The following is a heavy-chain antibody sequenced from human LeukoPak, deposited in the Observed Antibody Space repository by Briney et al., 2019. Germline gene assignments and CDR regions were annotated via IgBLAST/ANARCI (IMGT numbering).Heavy chain of an antibody. CDR3: ARDREGDGYNFAAFDI. V-gene: IGHV3-11*04. CDR1: GFTFSVYY. CDR2: ISSSGSTI. D-gene: IGHD5-24*01. Sequence: GGSLRLSCAASGFTFSVYYMSWIRQAPGKGLEWVSYISSSGSTIYYADSVKGRFTISRDNAKNSLYLQMNSLRAEDTAVYYCARDREGDGYNFAAFDIWGQGTMVTVSS. J-gene: IGHJ3*02.